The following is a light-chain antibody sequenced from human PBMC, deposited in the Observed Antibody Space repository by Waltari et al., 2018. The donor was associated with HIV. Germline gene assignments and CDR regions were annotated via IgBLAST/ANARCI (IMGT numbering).Light chain of an antibody. V-gene: IGKV3-15*01. J-gene: IGKJ2*01. CDR2: GAS. CDR1: QSVSLD. Sequence: EIVMTQSPATLSVSPGERAIFSCRASQSVSLDLAWYQQKPGQAPRLLIYGASTRATGIPARFSGSGSGTEFTLTISSLQSGDFAVYYCQQYNNWPPYTFGQGTKLEIK. CDR3: QQYNNWPPYT.